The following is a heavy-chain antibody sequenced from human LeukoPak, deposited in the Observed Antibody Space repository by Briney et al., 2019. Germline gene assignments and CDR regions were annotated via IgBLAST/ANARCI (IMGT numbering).Heavy chain of an antibody. CDR2: IYTSGST. V-gene: IGHV4-61*02. CDR3: ARASYSYGISGWVPFDY. CDR1: GSSISSGDYY. J-gene: IGHJ4*02. Sequence: SETLSLTCTVSGSSISSGDYYWSWIRQPAGKGLEWIGRIYTSGSTTYNPSLKSRVTISGDTSENQFSLRLSSVTAADTAVYYCARASYSYGISGWVPFDYWGQGTLVTVSS. D-gene: IGHD3-22*01.